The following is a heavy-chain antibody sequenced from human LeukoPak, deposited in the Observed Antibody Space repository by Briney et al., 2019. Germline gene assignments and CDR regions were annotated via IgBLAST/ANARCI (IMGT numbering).Heavy chain of an antibody. V-gene: IGHV1-2*02. CDR3: AKDPFDQMLPENWFDP. J-gene: IGHJ5*02. CDR2: MNPNSGDT. D-gene: IGHD2-2*01. Sequence: ASAKVSCKASGYTFADYYIHWVRQAPGQGLEWVGWMNPNSGDTNYARSFQGRITMTRDTSISTAYMELSRLRFDDTAVYYCAKDPFDQMLPENWFDPWGQGTLVTVSS. CDR1: GYTFADYY.